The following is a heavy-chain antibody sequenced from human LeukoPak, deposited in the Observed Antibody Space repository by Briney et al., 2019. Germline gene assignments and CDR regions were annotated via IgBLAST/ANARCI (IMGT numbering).Heavy chain of an antibody. CDR3: AKDAGGRIAAAGTAYFDY. J-gene: IGHJ4*02. CDR1: GFTFSSYA. Sequence: GGSLRLSCAASGFTFSSYAMSWVRQAPGKGLEWVSAISGSGGSTYYADSVKGRFTISRDNSKNTLYLQMNSLRAVDTAVYYCAKDAGGRIAAAGTAYFDYWGQGTLVTVSS. CDR2: ISGSGGST. V-gene: IGHV3-23*01. D-gene: IGHD6-13*01.